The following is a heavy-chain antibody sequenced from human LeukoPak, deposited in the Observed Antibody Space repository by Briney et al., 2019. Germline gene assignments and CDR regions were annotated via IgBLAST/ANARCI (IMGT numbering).Heavy chain of an antibody. V-gene: IGHV4-59*01. D-gene: IGHD3-10*01. CDR1: GVSITSNY. CDR3: ARWALRSAFDM. Sequence: SETLSLTCTVSGVSITSNYWSWIRQSPGKGLEWIGYMYHSGKTNYNPSLKSRVTISIDTSTNQLSLRLTSVTVADTAVYYCARWALRSAFDMWGQGTMVTVSS. CDR2: MYHSGKT. J-gene: IGHJ3*02.